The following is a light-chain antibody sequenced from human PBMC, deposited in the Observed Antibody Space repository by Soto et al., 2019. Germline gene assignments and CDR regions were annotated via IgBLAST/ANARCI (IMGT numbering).Light chain of an antibody. CDR3: QQYGRSPGT. Sequence: LVLTQSPGTLSLSAGERATLSCRASQSVSSTYLAWYQQKPGQAPRLLIYDASRRATGVPDRFSGSGSGTDFTLTISRLEPEDFALYYCQQYGRSPGTLGQGTKVDIK. J-gene: IGKJ1*01. V-gene: IGKV3-20*01. CDR2: DAS. CDR1: QSVSSTY.